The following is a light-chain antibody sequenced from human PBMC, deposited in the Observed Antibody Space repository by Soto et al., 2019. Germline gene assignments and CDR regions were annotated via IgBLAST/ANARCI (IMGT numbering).Light chain of an antibody. CDR3: XXALQTPHS. CDR1: QSLLHSNGXNY. Sequence: DIVMTQSPLSLPVTPGEPASISCRSSQSLLHSNGXNYLDWYLQKPGQSPQLLIYLGSNRASGVPDRFSGSGSGTDFTLKISRVEAEDVXVXXCXXALQTPHSFGPGTKVDIK. V-gene: IGKV2-28*01. CDR2: LGS. J-gene: IGKJ3*01.